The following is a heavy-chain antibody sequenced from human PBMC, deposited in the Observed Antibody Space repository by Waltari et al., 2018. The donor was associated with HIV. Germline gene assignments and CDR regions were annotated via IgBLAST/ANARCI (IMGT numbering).Heavy chain of an antibody. CDR1: GFTFSSYE. Sequence: EVQVMESGGGLVQPGGSLGLSCAASGFTFSSYEANWVRQAPGKGLEWVSYISSSGTIYYAESVKGRFTISRDNAKNSLHLQMNSLRAEDTAVYYCAREYSSSMYYYYYMDVWGKGTTVTVSS. J-gene: IGHJ6*03. CDR3: AREYSSSMYYYYYMDV. CDR2: ISSSGTI. D-gene: IGHD6-6*01. V-gene: IGHV3-48*03.